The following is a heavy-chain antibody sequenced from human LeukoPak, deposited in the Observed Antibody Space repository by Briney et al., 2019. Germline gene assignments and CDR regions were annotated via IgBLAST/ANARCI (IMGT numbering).Heavy chain of an antibody. CDR2: INPNSGGT. V-gene: IGHV1-2*02. CDR3: ARDRGEIWDIVVVPAAAQFAN. J-gene: IGHJ4*02. D-gene: IGHD2-2*01. Sequence: GASVKVSCKASGYTFTGYYMHWVRQAPGQGLEWMGWINPNSGGTNYAQKFQGRVTMTRDTSISTAYMELSRLRSDDTAVYYCARDRGEIWDIVVVPAAAQFANWGQGTLVTVSS. CDR1: GYTFTGYY.